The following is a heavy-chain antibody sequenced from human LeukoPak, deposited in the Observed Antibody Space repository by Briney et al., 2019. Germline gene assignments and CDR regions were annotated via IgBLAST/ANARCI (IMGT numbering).Heavy chain of an antibody. Sequence: GGSLRLSCRTSGLRFGDYAMSWVRRAPGKRLEWVAFIRSNIYGGTTEYAASVRGRFTISRDDSESSVYLQMNSLKTEDTAVYYCTRDHWNTFDYWGQGTLVTVSS. J-gene: IGHJ4*02. CDR3: TRDHWNTFDY. CDR2: IRSNIYGGTT. D-gene: IGHD1/OR15-1a*01. CDR1: GLRFGDYA. V-gene: IGHV3-49*04.